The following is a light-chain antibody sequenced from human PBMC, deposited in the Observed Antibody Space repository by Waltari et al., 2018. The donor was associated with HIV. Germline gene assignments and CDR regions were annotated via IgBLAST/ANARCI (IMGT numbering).Light chain of an antibody. CDR2: HAS. CDR1: HTVFTW. CDR3: LQYQSPSKT. Sequence: DIHMTQSPSTLSASVADRVTITCRASHTVFTWLAWYQQKPGKVPKLLIYHASTLASGVPSRFSGSGSGTEFTLTISSLQPDDCATYYCLQYQSPSKTFGQGTKVDIK. J-gene: IGKJ1*01. V-gene: IGKV1-5*03.